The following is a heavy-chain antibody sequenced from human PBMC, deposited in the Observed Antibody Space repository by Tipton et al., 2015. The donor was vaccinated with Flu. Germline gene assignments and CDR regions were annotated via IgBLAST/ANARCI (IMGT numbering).Heavy chain of an antibody. CDR2: INQDGSDK. CDR3: ARSQVLPLERGLILPYGMDF. Sequence: SLRLSCAASGFPFTSYWMTWVRQAPGKGLEWVANINQDGSDKYYVASVEGRFTISRDNAENSLFLQVNSLRSEDTAVYYCARSQVLPLERGLILPYGMDFWGQGTTVTVSS. J-gene: IGHJ6*02. V-gene: IGHV3-7*01. D-gene: IGHD3-10*01. CDR1: GFPFTSYW.